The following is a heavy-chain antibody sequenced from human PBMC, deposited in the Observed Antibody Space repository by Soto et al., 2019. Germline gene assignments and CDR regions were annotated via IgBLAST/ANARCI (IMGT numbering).Heavy chain of an antibody. D-gene: IGHD3-10*02. V-gene: IGHV4-30-2*01. Sequence: SETLSLTCAVSGVSISSGGYSLRWIRQPPGKGLEWIGYIYHSGSTYYNPSLKSRVTISVDRSKNQFSLKLSSVTAADTAVYYCARALDVENWFDPWGQGTLVTVSS. J-gene: IGHJ5*02. CDR1: GVSISSGGYS. CDR3: ARALDVENWFDP. CDR2: IYHSGST.